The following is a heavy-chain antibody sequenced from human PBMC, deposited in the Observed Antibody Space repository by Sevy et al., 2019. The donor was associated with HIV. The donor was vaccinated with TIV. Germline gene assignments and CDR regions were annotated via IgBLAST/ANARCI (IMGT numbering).Heavy chain of an antibody. CDR2: ISWNSGAI. J-gene: IGHJ3*02. V-gene: IGHV3-9*01. CDR1: GFIFSDYA. Sequence: GGSLRLSCAASGFIFSDYAMHWVRQVPGKGLEWVSGISWNSGAIGYADSVKGRFTNSRDNAKNSLYMQMNSLRVEDTALYYCGREQGFCVVERCYGGSVNAFDMWGQGTMVTVSS. CDR3: GREQGFCVVERCYGGSVNAFDM. D-gene: IGHD2-15*01.